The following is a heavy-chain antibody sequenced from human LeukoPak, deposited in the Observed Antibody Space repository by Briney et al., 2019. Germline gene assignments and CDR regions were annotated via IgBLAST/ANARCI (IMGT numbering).Heavy chain of an antibody. D-gene: IGHD2-15*01. CDR1: GFTFSSYA. CDR2: ISGSGGST. Sequence: GGSLRLSCAASGFTFSSYAMSWVRQAPGKGLEWVSAISGSGGSTYYADSVKGRFTISRDNSKNTLYLQMNSLRAEDTAVYYCAKEGFYCSGGSCYSFYYYYMDVWGKGTTVTVSS. J-gene: IGHJ6*03. CDR3: AKEGFYCSGGSCYSFYYYYMDV. V-gene: IGHV3-23*01.